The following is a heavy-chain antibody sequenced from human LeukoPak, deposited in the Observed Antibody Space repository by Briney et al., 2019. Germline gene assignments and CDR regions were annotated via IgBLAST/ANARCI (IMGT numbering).Heavy chain of an antibody. CDR2: IHPSTGNP. Sequence: ASETVSRKLSLYTFPNCALIWVRPPPRKGLEWMGWIHPSTGNPTYAQAFTGRFVFSLDTSVSTTYLQISSLKAEDTAVYYCARAYQRLWQLSLPDYWGQGTLVTVCS. D-gene: IGHD3-16*02. CDR3: ARAYQRLWQLSLPDY. CDR1: LYTFPNCA. V-gene: IGHV7-4-1*02. J-gene: IGHJ4*02.